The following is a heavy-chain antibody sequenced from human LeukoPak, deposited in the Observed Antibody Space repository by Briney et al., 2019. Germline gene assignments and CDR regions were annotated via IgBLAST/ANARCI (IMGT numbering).Heavy chain of an antibody. Sequence: GGSLRLSCAASGFTFSSYGMHWVRQTPGEGLEWVAFIPYDGSNKYYAESVKGRFTISRDNPKNTLYLQMNSLRAEDTAVYYCAKDSRGDLYYYDSSGLDYWGQGTLVTVSS. CDR2: IPYDGSNK. D-gene: IGHD3-22*01. CDR3: AKDSRGDLYYYDSSGLDY. CDR1: GFTFSSYG. J-gene: IGHJ4*02. V-gene: IGHV3-30*02.